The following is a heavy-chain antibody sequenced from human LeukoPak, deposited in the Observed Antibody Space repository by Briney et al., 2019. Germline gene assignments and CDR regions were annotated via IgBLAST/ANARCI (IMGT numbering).Heavy chain of an antibody. CDR1: GGSFSSYY. Sequence: KPSETLSLTCAVYGGSFSSYYWSWIRQPPGKGLEWIGYIYYSGSTNYNPSLKSRVTISVDTSKNQFSLKLSSVTAADTAVYYCARVMITFGGVIAIDAFDIWGQGTMVTVSS. V-gene: IGHV4-59*01. J-gene: IGHJ3*02. D-gene: IGHD3-16*02. CDR2: IYYSGST. CDR3: ARVMITFGGVIAIDAFDI.